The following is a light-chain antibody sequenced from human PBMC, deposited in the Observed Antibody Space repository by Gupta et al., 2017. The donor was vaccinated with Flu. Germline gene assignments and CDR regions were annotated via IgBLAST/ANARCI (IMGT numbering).Light chain of an antibody. CDR1: QSVSSN. J-gene: IGKJ5*01. CDR3: QQYNNWPPIT. Sequence: ETVMTQSPGTLSVSPGERATLSCRASQSVSSNLAWYQQKPGQAPRVLIYGASTRATGIQPGSVAVGLGQSFTLTISSLQSEDFAVYYCQQYNNWPPITFGQGTRLEIK. V-gene: IGKV3-15*01. CDR2: GAS.